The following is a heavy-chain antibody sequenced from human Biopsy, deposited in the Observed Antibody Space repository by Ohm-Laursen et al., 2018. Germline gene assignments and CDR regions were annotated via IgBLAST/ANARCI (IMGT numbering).Heavy chain of an antibody. CDR2: INQAGTT. J-gene: IGHJ6*02. CDR1: GKTFSDYQ. V-gene: IGHV4-34*08. D-gene: IGHD2-15*01. Sequence: SETLSLTCAVFGKTFSDYQWSWIRQPPGKGLEWIGQINQAGTTNYNPSLKSRVTISVDTSKNQLSLKLRSVTAADTAVYYCALETTYCSGNRCYPDGMDVWGQGTTVTVSS. CDR3: ALETTYCSGNRCYPDGMDV.